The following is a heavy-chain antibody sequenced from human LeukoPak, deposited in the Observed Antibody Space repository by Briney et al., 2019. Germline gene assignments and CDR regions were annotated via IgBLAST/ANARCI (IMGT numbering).Heavy chain of an antibody. CDR2: IYHSGST. Sequence: SKTLSLTCTVSGGSISSGGYYWSWIRQPPGKGLEWIGYIYHSGSTYYNPSLKSRVTISVDTSKNQFSLKLSSVTAADTAVYYCAGEEGGSYKGSGAFDIWGQGTMVTASS. CDR3: AGEEGGSYKGSGAFDI. CDR1: GGSISSGGYY. D-gene: IGHD1-26*01. V-gene: IGHV4-30-2*01. J-gene: IGHJ3*02.